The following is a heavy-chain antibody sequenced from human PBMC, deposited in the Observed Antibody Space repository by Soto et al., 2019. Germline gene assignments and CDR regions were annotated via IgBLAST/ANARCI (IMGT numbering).Heavy chain of an antibody. V-gene: IGHV1-18*01. CDR2: IRAYNGNT. D-gene: IGHD6-6*01. CDR3: ARDWALTDEYSSSSGPPYYYCGTDV. J-gene: IGHJ6*02. CDR1: GYSFTSHG. Sequence: ASVKVSCKSSGYSFTSHGISWVRQATGQGLAWMGWIRAYNGNTDYAQKLQSRVTMTTDTSTSTAYIELRSLRSVDTAVYYCARDWALTDEYSSSSGPPYYYCGTDVAGQVTT.